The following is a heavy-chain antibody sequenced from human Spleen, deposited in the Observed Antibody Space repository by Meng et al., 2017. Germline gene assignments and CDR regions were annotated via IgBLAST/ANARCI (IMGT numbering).Heavy chain of an antibody. CDR2: ISGSAITT. CDR3: ARVNGVKSGGYSDYDYYGMDV. D-gene: IGHD6-19*01. CDR1: GFTFSPYT. Sequence: GGSLRLSCAASGFTFSPYTMSWVRQAPGKGLEWVSTISGSAITTYYADSVKGRFTISRDNSKDMLYLQMNSLRAEDTAVYYCARVNGVKSGGYSDYDYYGMDVWGQGTTVTVSS. J-gene: IGHJ6*02. V-gene: IGHV3-23*01.